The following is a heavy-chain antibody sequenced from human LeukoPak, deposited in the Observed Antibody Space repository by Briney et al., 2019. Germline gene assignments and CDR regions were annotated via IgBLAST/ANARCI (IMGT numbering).Heavy chain of an antibody. CDR1: GFTFGDYA. Sequence: GRSLRLSCTASGFTFGDYAMSWVRQAPGKGLEWVGFIRSKAYGGTTEYAASVKGRFTISRDDSKSIAYLQMNSLKTEDTAVYYCTRDTTSPHYYDSSGYFHWGQGTLVTVSS. CDR3: TRDTTSPHYYDSSGYFH. V-gene: IGHV3-49*04. J-gene: IGHJ4*02. D-gene: IGHD3-22*01. CDR2: IRSKAYGGTT.